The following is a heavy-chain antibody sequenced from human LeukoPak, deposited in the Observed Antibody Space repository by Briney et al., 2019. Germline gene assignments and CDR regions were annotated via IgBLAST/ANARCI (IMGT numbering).Heavy chain of an antibody. CDR3: VRWLQQLGGYYFDY. CDR1: GGSVSSGSYY. J-gene: IGHJ4*02. CDR2: IYYSGST. Sequence: SETLSLTCTVSGGSVSSGSYYWSWIRQPPGKGLEWIGYIYYSGSTYYNPSLKSRVTISVDTSKNQSSLKLSSVTAADTAVYYCVRWLQQLGGYYFDYWGQGTLVTVSS. D-gene: IGHD5-24*01. V-gene: IGHV4-39*01.